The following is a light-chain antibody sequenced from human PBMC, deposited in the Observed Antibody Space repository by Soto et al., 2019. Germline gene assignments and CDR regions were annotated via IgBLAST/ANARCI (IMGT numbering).Light chain of an antibody. Sequence: EIVLTQSPDTLSLSPGERATLSCRASQRVTNTNSAWYQQKPGQAPRLLIYYASSRATGIPDRFSGSGSGTDFTLTISSLEPEDFAVYYCQQYGSSYTFGQGTKLEIK. J-gene: IGKJ2*01. CDR3: QQYGSSYT. V-gene: IGKV3-20*01. CDR2: YAS. CDR1: QRVTNTN.